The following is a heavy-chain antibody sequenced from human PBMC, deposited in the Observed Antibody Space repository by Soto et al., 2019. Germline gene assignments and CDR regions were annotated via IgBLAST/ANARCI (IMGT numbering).Heavy chain of an antibody. Sequence: QVQLVESGGGVVQPGRSLRLSCAASGFTFSSYAMHWVRQAPGKGLEWVAVISYDGSNQYYADSVKGRFTISRDKSKNXVYLQMNSLKAEDTAVYYCTRELMLSINYYKGMDVWGQGTTVTVFS. CDR1: GFTFSSYA. D-gene: IGHD2-21*01. V-gene: IGHV3-30*04. CDR3: TRELMLSINYYKGMDV. J-gene: IGHJ6*02. CDR2: ISYDGSNQ.